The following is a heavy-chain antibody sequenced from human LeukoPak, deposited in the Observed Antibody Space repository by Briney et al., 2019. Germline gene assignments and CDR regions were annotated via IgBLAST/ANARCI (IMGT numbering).Heavy chain of an antibody. J-gene: IGHJ5*02. CDR1: GYTFTSYG. V-gene: IGHV1-18*01. D-gene: IGHD2-15*01. CDR3: ARVDIVVVVAANWFDP. Sequence: ASVKVSCKASGYTFTSYGISWVRQAPGQGLEWMGWISAYNGNTNYAQKLQGRVTMTTDTSTSTAYMELRSPRSDDTAVYYCARVDIVVVVAANWFDPWGQGTLVTVSS. CDR2: ISAYNGNT.